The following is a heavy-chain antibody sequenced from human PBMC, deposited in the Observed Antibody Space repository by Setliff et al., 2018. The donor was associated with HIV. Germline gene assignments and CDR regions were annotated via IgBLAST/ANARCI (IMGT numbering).Heavy chain of an antibody. CDR1: GGSVGVYR. Sequence: PSETLSLTCTISGGSVGVYRWSWIRQSAGRGLEWIGRIDSSGTPDYKPSLKGRVAISVDTSRNQFSLRVTSVTAAETAVYFCARDRHSSGLGSYGPWGPGILVTVSS. CDR2: IDSSGTP. V-gene: IGHV4-4*07. CDR3: ARDRHSSGLGSYGP. J-gene: IGHJ1*01. D-gene: IGHD3-10*01.